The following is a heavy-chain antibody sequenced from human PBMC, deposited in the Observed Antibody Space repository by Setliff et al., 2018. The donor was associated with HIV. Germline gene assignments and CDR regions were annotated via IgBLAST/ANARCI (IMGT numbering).Heavy chain of an antibody. CDR2: ISSSGRTI. CDR3: ARDWRSGYDLNFDY. J-gene: IGHJ4*02. Sequence: LSLTCAVYGGSFSGYYWSWIRQAPGKGLEWISSISSSGRTIKYVDSVKGRFTISRDNAKNSLYLQMNSLRAEDTAMYYCARDWRSGYDLNFDYWGQGTLVTVSS. CDR1: GGSFSGYY. D-gene: IGHD5-12*01. V-gene: IGHV3-11*04.